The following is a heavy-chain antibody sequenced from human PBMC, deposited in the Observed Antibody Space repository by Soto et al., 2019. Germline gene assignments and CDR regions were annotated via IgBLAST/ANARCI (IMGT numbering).Heavy chain of an antibody. CDR2: SSATGAGT. CDR3: AKDRRAGGNYGLYCDF. CDR1: GFTFSSYG. V-gene: IGHV3-23*01. D-gene: IGHD1-7*01. Sequence: EVQLLESGGGLVQPGGSLRLSCAASGFTFSSYGMTWVRQAPGKGLEWVSFSSATGAGTYYADSVKGRFTISRDNSKNTLYLQMTSLRADDTAVYYCAKDRRAGGNYGLYCDFWGQGALVMVSS. J-gene: IGHJ4*02.